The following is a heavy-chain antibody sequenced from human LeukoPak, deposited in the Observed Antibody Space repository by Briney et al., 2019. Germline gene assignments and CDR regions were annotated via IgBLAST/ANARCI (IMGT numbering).Heavy chain of an antibody. J-gene: IGHJ4*02. CDR2: IPGNDDK. CDR3: AHASDGITAWSHN. Sequence: SGPTLVNPTQTLTLTCTFSGFSLIPNRVAVGWIRKPPGKALEWLTLIPGNDDKRYSPSLKSRLTITKDTSKNQVGLAMTNMDPVDTATYYCAHASDGITAWSHNWGQGTLVTVSS. CDR1: GFSLIPNRVA. V-gene: IGHV2-5*01. D-gene: IGHD1-20*01.